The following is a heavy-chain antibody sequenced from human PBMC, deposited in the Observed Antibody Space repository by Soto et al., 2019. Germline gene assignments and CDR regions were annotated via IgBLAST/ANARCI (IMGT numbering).Heavy chain of an antibody. Sequence: QVQVVESGGGMVQPGRSLRLSCAASGFTFRTYAMHWVRQVPGKGLEWVAVISHDGSNTDYGDSVKGRFTISRDNSKSTLSLQMNSLRPEDTGVYYCAKDAGSTEYFFASWGQGTLVSVSS. CDR2: ISHDGSNT. CDR3: AKDAGSTEYFFAS. CDR1: GFTFRTYA. J-gene: IGHJ4*02. V-gene: IGHV3-30*18.